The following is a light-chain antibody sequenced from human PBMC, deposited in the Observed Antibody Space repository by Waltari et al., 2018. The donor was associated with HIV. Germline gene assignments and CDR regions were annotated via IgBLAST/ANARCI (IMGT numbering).Light chain of an antibody. Sequence: QMIESLTSLSAALGDSVSTPCRSSQRISSYFNSSPQITGKAPNVLFYAASSSHRRVPSRFSGSGSGTDFTLTISSLQPEDFATYYCQQSYSTPLTFGGGTRVEIK. V-gene: IGKV1-39*01. CDR1: QRISSY. CDR2: AAS. J-gene: IGKJ4*01. CDR3: QQSYSTPLT.